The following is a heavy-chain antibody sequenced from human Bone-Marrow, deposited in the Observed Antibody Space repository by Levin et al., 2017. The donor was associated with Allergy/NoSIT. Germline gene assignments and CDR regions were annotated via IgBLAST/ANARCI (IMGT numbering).Heavy chain of an antibody. CDR1: GYTLSDLS. V-gene: IGHV1-24*01. CDR2: SDLEDVET. J-gene: IGHJ6*02. Sequence: ASVKVSCKVSGYTLSDLSIHWVRQAPGKGLEWLGGSDLEDVETVYAQNFQGRVTMTEDTSTDTAYMELSSLSSVDTAVYYCATGPYDKGLDVWGQGTTVTVSS. CDR3: ATGPYDKGLDV. D-gene: IGHD3-22*01.